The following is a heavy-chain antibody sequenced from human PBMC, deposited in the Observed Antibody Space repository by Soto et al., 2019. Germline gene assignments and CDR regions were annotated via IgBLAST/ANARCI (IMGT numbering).Heavy chain of an antibody. Sequence: GGSLRLSCAPSGFTFSSYAMSSVRQAPGKGLEWVSAISGSGGSTYYADSVKGRFTISRDNPKNTLYLQMNSLRAEDTAVYYCAKRRTYSSGSYLDYWGQGTLVNVSS. CDR2: ISGSGGST. J-gene: IGHJ4*02. D-gene: IGHD6-19*01. CDR1: GFTFSSYA. CDR3: AKRRTYSSGSYLDY. V-gene: IGHV3-23*01.